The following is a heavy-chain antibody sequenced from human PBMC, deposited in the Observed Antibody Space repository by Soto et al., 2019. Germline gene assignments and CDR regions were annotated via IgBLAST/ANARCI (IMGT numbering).Heavy chain of an antibody. CDR2: IVVGSGNT. V-gene: IGHV1-58*01. J-gene: IGHJ6*02. CDR3: AALTVTYYYYYGMDV. D-gene: IGHD4-4*01. CDR1: GFTFTSSA. Sequence: SVKVSCQASGFTFTSSAVQWVRQARGQRLEWIGWIVVGSGNTNYAQKFQERDTITRDMSTSTAYMELSSLRSEDTAVYYCAALTVTYYYYYGMDVWGQGTTVTSP.